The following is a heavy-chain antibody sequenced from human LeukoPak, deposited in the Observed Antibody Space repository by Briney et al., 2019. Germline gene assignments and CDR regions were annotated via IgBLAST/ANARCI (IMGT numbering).Heavy chain of an antibody. CDR1: GYSFPSYW. J-gene: IGHJ4*02. CDR3: ARLPGYCSGGNCYFDF. V-gene: IGHV5-51*01. CDR2: IYPGDSDT. Sequence: GESLKISCKGSGYSFPSYWIGWVRQMPGKGLEWMGIIYPGDSDTRYSPSFQGQVTISADKSISTAYLQWSSLKASDTAVYYCARLPGYCSGGNCYFDFWGQGTLVTVSS. D-gene: IGHD2-15*01.